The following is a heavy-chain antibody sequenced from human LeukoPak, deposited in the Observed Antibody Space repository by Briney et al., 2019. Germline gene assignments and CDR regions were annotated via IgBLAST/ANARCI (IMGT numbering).Heavy chain of an antibody. CDR2: IYYSGST. D-gene: IGHD4-11*01. V-gene: IGHV4-39*07. Sequence: TSETLSLTCTVSGGSISSSSYYWGWIRQPPGKGLEWIGSIYYSGSTYYNPSLKSRVTISVDTSKNQFSLKLSSVTAADTAVYYCAREVVSNSGPYYFDYWGQGTLVTVSS. CDR3: AREVVSNSGPYYFDY. J-gene: IGHJ4*02. CDR1: GGSISSSSYY.